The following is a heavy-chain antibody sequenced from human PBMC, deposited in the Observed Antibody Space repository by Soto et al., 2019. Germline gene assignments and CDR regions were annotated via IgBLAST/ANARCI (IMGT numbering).Heavy chain of an antibody. D-gene: IGHD3-22*01. J-gene: IGHJ6*02. CDR3: ASTRVTMIEYGMDV. CDR2: ISAYNGNT. V-gene: IGHV1-18*01. Sequence: GASVKVSCKASGYTFTSYGISWVRQAPGQGLEWMGWISAYNGNTNYAQKLQGRVTMTTDTSTSTAYMELRSLRSDDTVVYYCASTRVTMIEYGMDVWGQGTTVTVSS. CDR1: GYTFTSYG.